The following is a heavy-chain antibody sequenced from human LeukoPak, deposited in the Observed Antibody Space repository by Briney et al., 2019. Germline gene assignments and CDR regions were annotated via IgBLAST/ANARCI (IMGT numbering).Heavy chain of an antibody. D-gene: IGHD4-11*01. CDR1: GYTFTHYA. CDR3: ARDDFSTYPGLNYFDY. Sequence: ASVKVFCKASGYTFTHYAVHWVRQAPGQRLEWMGWTNVGNDYTESSQKFQDRLTITSDTTATTVYMELSSLRSEDMAVYYCARDDFSTYPGLNYFDYWGRGSLVTVSS. CDR2: TNVGNDYT. V-gene: IGHV1-3*02. J-gene: IGHJ4*02.